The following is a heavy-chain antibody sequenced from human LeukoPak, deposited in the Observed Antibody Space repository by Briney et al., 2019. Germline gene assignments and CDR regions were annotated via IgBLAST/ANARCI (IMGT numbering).Heavy chain of an antibody. CDR2: ISAYNGNT. J-gene: IGHJ5*02. Sequence: ASVKVSCKASGYTFTSYDINWVRQATGQGLEWMGWISAYNGNTNYAQKLQGRVTMTTDTSTSTAYMELRSLRSDDTAVYYCARWLRFDKNWFDPWGQGTLVTVSS. CDR1: GYTFTSYD. CDR3: ARWLRFDKNWFDP. D-gene: IGHD5-12*01. V-gene: IGHV1-18*01.